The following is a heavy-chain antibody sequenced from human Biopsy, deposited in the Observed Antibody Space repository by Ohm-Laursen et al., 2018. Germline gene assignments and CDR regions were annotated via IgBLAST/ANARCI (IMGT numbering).Heavy chain of an antibody. Sequence: GSLRLSCTASGFTFSDYYMNWIRQAPGKGLEWVSFITNTGRTVNADSVKGRFTISRDNADNSLHLQMKSLRAEDTAVYYCARELGNGMDVWGQGTPVTVSS. CDR1: GFTFSDYY. J-gene: IGHJ6*02. CDR3: ARELGNGMDV. CDR2: ITNTGRTV. V-gene: IGHV3-11*01.